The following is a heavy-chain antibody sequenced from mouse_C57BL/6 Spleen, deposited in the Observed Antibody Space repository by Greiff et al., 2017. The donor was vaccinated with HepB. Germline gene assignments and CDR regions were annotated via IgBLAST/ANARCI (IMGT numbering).Heavy chain of an antibody. Sequence: EVQLQQSGPGLVKPSQSLSLTCSVTGYSITSGYYWNWIRQFPGNKLEWMGYISYDGSNNYNPSLKNRISITRDTSKNQFFLKLNSVTTEDTATYYCARGWDGYYAMDYWGQGTSVTVSS. D-gene: IGHD1-1*02. CDR1: GYSITSGYY. CDR3: ARGWDGYYAMDY. V-gene: IGHV3-6*01. J-gene: IGHJ4*01. CDR2: ISYDGSN.